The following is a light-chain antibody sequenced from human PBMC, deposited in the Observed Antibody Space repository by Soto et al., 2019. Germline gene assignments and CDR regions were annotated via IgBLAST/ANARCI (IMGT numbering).Light chain of an antibody. V-gene: IGLV2-18*02. CDR1: SSDVGSYNR. CDR2: EVT. CDR3: SSFTRSSTWV. J-gene: IGLJ3*02. Sequence: QSALTQPPSVSGSPGKSVTISCTGTSSDVGSYNRVSWYQQPPGTAPKLMIYEVTNRPSGVPDRFSGSKSGNTASLTISGLQAEDEADYYCSSFTRSSTWVFGGGTKLTVL.